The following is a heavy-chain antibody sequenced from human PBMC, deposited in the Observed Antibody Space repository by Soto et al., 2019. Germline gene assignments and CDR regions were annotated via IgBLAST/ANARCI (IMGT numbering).Heavy chain of an antibody. Sequence: SETLSLTCTVSGGSISSSSYYWGWIRQPPGKGLEWIGTISYSGNTHYKKSLKSRVTISVDTSKNQFSLRLSTVTASDTAVYYCARHADLYYFDYWGQGTLVTVSS. CDR1: GGSISSSSYY. CDR3: ARHADLYYFDY. V-gene: IGHV4-39*01. CDR2: ISYSGNT. J-gene: IGHJ4*02.